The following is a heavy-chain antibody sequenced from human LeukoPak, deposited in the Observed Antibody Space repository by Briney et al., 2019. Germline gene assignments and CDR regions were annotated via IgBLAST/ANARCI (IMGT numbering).Heavy chain of an antibody. CDR1: GFXFSSFW. CDR3: ARSEYSFDY. V-gene: IGHV3-74*01. CDR2: INSDGSST. J-gene: IGHJ4*02. Sequence: PGGSLRLSCGASGFXFSSFWTHWVRQAPGKGLVWVSRINSDGSSTSYADSVKGRFTFSRDNAKNTLYLQMNSLRAEDTAVYYCARSEYSFDYWGQGTLVTVS.